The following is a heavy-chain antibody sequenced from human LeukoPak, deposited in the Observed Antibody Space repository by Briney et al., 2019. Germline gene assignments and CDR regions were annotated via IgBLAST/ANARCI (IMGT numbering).Heavy chain of an antibody. CDR2: IYYSGST. J-gene: IGHJ6*03. CDR3: ARSIILVRGIIYFFYYYMDV. V-gene: IGHV4-59*01. D-gene: IGHD3-10*01. Sequence: PSETLSLTCTVSGGSISSYYWSWIRQPPGKGLEWIGYIYYSGSTNYNPSLKSRVTMSVDTSKNQFSLKLNSVTAADTAVYYCARSIILVRGIIYFFYYYMDVWGKGTTVTVSS. CDR1: GGSISSYY.